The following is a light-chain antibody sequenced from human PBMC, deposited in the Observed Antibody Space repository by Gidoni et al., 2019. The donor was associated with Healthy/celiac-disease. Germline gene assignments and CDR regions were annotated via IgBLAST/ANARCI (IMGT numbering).Light chain of an antibody. V-gene: IGKV3-20*01. CDR1: QSVSRSY. Sequence: EIVLTQSPGTLSLSPGERATLSCRASQSVSRSYLAWYQQKPGQAPRLLIYGASSRATGIPDRFSGSGSGTDFTLTISRLEPEDFAVYYCQQYGSSRTFXXXTKVEIK. CDR3: QQYGSSRT. J-gene: IGKJ1*01. CDR2: GAS.